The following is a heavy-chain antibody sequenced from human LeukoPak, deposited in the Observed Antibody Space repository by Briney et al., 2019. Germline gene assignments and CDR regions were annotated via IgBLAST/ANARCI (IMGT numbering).Heavy chain of an antibody. D-gene: IGHD3-10*01. J-gene: IGHJ6*02. CDR1: GASISTGGYY. Sequence: SETLSLTCTFSGASISTGGYYWTWIRQPPGEGLEWIGYVYYTGSIDYNPSLKSRLTISLDTSKNQFSLKLDSVTAADTAIYYCAREQSYYFGSETSTLDVWGQGTAVTVSS. V-gene: IGHV4-31*03. CDR3: AREQSYYFGSETSTLDV. CDR2: VYYTGSI.